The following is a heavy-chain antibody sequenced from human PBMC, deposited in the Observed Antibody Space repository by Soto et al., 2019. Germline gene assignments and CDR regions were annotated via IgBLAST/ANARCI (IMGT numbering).Heavy chain of an antibody. Sequence: QVQLEQSGAEVKKPGSSVKISCKASGGTLSDHGVSWLRQAPGQGLEWMGGTIPVFNTANYAPKFQGRVTIAADKSTNIAYVELGSLRSDDTARYYCARVVDGAGNYYTSRAAFDSWGQGTVVIVSS. CDR3: ARVVDGAGNYYTSRAAFDS. D-gene: IGHD3-10*01. CDR2: TIPVFNTA. V-gene: IGHV1-69*06. J-gene: IGHJ3*02. CDR1: GGTLSDHG.